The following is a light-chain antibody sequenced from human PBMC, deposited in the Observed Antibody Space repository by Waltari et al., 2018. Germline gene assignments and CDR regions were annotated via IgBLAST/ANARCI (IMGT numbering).Light chain of an antibody. CDR2: EVS. V-gene: IGLV2-8*01. Sequence: QSALTQPPSASGSPRQSVTISCTGTSSEVGGYNYVSWYQQHPGKAPKLMIYEVSKRPSGVPDRFSGSKSGNTASLTVSGLQAEDEADYYCTSYTGSNNLVFGGGTKLTVL. CDR3: TSYTGSNNLV. J-gene: IGLJ3*02. CDR1: SSEVGGYNY.